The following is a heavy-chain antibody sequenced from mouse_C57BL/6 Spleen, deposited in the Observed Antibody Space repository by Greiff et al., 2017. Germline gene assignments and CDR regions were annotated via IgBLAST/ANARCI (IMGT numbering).Heavy chain of an antibody. CDR3: ANYYGSLAWFAY. V-gene: IGHV1-26*01. J-gene: IGHJ3*01. CDR1: GYTFTDYY. D-gene: IGHD1-1*01. CDR2: INPNNGGT. Sequence: EVKLMESGPELVKPGASVKISCKASGYTFTDYYMNWVKQSHGKSLEWIGDINPNNGGTSYNQKFKGKATLTVDKSSSTAYMELRSLTSEDSAVYYCANYYGSLAWFAYWGQGTLVTVSA.